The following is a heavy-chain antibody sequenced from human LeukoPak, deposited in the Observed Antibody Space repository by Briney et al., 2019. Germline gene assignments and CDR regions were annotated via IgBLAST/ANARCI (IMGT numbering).Heavy chain of an antibody. J-gene: IGHJ4*02. Sequence: ASVRVSCKASGYTFTSYDINWVRQATGQGLEWMGWMNPNSGNTGYAQKFQGRVTMTRNTSISTAYMELSSLRSEDTAVYYCARVSVLLWFGELFSYYFDYWGQGTLVTVSS. D-gene: IGHD3-10*01. CDR2: MNPNSGNT. CDR1: GYTFTSYD. V-gene: IGHV1-8*01. CDR3: ARVSVLLWFGELFSYYFDY.